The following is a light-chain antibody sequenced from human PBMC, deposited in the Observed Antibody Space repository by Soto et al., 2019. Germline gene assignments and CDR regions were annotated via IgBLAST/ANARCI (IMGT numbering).Light chain of an antibody. V-gene: IGKV3-15*01. Sequence: IVMTQSPPTLSVSPGARATLSCRASQSVTSDLAWYQQKPGQAPRLLIYGASTRATGIPARCSGSGSGTEFTRNISSLQSEDFALYYCQQYNNSPSHITFGPGTNVDI. J-gene: IGKJ3*01. CDR1: QSVTSD. CDR2: GAS. CDR3: QQYNNSPSHIT.